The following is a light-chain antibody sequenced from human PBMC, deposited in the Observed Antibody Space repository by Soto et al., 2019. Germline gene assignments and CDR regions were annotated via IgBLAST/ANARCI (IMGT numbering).Light chain of an antibody. Sequence: DIQMTQSPSSLSASVGDRVTITFRASQGIGNHLGWYQQQPGKVPKRLVYAASSLHTGVPSRFSGSGSGTEFTLTISSLQPEDFATYYCLQHDTHPWTFGQGTKVEI. V-gene: IGKV1-17*01. CDR3: LQHDTHPWT. J-gene: IGKJ1*01. CDR1: QGIGNH. CDR2: AAS.